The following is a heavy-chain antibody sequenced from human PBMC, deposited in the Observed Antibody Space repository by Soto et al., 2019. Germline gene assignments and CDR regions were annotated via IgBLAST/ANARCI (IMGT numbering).Heavy chain of an antibody. D-gene: IGHD3-10*01. V-gene: IGHV4-34*01. CDR3: ARQYGYYGNGMDV. Sequence: QVQLQQWGAGLLKPSETLSLTCAVYGGSFSGYCWSWIRQPPGTGLEWVGELTHSGSTTYNPSLMSPVPKSVDTSKNKYSLEPSPLTAAHTAVYYCARQYGYYGNGMDVWGQGTTVAVAS. J-gene: IGHJ6*02. CDR1: GGSFSGYC. CDR2: LTHSGST.